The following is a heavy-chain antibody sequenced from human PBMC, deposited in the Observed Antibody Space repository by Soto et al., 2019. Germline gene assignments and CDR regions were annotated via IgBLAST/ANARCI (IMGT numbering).Heavy chain of an antibody. CDR2: IYYSGST. CDR1: GGSISRCGYF. V-gene: IGHV4-31*03. J-gene: IGHJ1*01. CDR3: ARYGVDSGYHLNQLAF. Sequence: SETLSLTCTVSGGSISRCGYFWSWIRQHPGKGLEWIGYIYYSGSTFYNSSLKGRVTISVDTSKNQFSLTLSSVTAADTAVYYCARYGVDSGYHLNQLAFRAQGTLVLVSS. D-gene: IGHD3-22*01.